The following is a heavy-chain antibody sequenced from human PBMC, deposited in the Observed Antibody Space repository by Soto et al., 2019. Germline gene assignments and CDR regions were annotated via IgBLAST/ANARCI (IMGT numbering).Heavy chain of an antibody. CDR2: IFYSGGT. J-gene: IGHJ5*02. V-gene: IGHV4-39*01. CDR1: GGSILDSTYY. CDR3: ARQASGYYYGWFDP. Sequence: QLLLQESGPGLVKPSETLSLTCTVSGGSILDSTYYWAWIRQSPGKGLEWIGTIFYSGGTFYTPSLXXXVXXSVDTSNHQFSLKLRSVTAADTAVYYCARQASGYYYGWFDPWGQGTLVTVSS. D-gene: IGHD3-22*01.